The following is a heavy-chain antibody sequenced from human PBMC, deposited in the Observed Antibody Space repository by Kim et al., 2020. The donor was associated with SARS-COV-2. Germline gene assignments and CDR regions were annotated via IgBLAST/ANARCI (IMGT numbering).Heavy chain of an antibody. D-gene: IGHD6-6*01. CDR3: AKPRPHWYFDL. V-gene: IGHV3-23*01. J-gene: IGHJ2*01. Sequence: YADSVKGRFTISRDNSNNILYLQMSSLSAEDTAIYYCAKPRPHWYFDLWGRGTLVTVSS.